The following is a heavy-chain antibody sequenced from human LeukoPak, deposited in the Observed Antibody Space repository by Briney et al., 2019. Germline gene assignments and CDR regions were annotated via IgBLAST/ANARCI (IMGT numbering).Heavy chain of an antibody. CDR1: GYTFTSYD. J-gene: IGHJ4*02. CDR3: ARALEMATITGGRGDNY. CDR2: MNPNSGNT. D-gene: IGHD5-24*01. Sequence: GASVKVSCKASGYTFTSYDVNWVRQATGQGLEWMGWMNPNSGNTGYAQKFQGRVTMTRNTSISTAYMELSSLRSEDTAVYYCARALEMATITGGRGDNYWGQGTLVTVSS. V-gene: IGHV1-8*01.